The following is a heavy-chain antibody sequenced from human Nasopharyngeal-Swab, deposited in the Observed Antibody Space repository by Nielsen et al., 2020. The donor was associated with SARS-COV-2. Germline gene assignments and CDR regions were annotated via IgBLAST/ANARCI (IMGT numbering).Heavy chain of an antibody. CDR3: ASGRVVPAAMPNY. Sequence: GSVKVSCKASGYTFNNYSMHWVRQAPGQRLEWMGWIIAGTGNTKYSQKFQGRVTITRDTSASTAYMDLSSLRSEDTAVYYCASGRVVPAAMPNYWGQGTLVTVSS. CDR2: IIAGTGNT. J-gene: IGHJ4*02. V-gene: IGHV1-3*01. CDR1: GYTFNNYS. D-gene: IGHD2-2*01.